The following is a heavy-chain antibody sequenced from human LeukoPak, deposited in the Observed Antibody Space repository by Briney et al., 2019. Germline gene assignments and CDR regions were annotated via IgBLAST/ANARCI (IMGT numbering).Heavy chain of an antibody. D-gene: IGHD3-10*01. Sequence: SETLSLTCAVYGGSFSGYYWSWIRQPPGKGLEWIGEINHSGSTNYNPSLKSGVTISVDTSKNQFSLKLSSVTAADTAVYYCARHRRSTRLRITMVRGVTGCFFDYWGQGTLVTVSS. CDR1: GGSFSGYY. CDR3: ARHRRSTRLRITMVRGVTGCFFDY. J-gene: IGHJ4*02. CDR2: INHSGST. V-gene: IGHV4-34*01.